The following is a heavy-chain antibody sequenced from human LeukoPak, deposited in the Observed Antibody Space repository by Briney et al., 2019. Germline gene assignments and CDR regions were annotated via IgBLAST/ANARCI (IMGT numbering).Heavy chain of an antibody. CDR1: GGSIGSYY. J-gene: IGHJ4*02. V-gene: IGHV4-59*08. Sequence: PSETLSLTCTVSGGSIGSYYWSWIRQPPGKGLEWIGYIYYNGSTNHNPSLKSRVTISVDTSKNQFSLKLSSVTAADTAVYYCALGEPPDYWGQGTLVTVSS. D-gene: IGHD3-10*01. CDR3: ALGEPPDY. CDR2: IYYNGST.